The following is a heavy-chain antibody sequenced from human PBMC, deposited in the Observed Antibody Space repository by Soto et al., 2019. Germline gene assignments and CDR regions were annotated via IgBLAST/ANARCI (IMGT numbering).Heavy chain of an antibody. CDR3: ARGWNALSGLAFDT. CDR1: GGTFSSYA. J-gene: IGHJ3*02. D-gene: IGHD1-1*01. CDR2: IIPIFGTA. Sequence: SVKVSCKASGGTFSSYAISWVRQAPGQGLEWMGGIIPIFGTANYAQKFQGRVTITADESTSTAYMELSSLRSEDTAVYYCARGWNALSGLAFDTWGQGTMVTVSS. V-gene: IGHV1-69*13.